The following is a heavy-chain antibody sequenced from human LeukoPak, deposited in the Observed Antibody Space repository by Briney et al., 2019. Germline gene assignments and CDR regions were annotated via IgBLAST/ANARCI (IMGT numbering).Heavy chain of an antibody. CDR3: AGGRQLVSPLHY. Sequence: SVKVSCKASGGTFIIYAISWVRQAPGQGLEWMGGIIPIFGTANYAQKFQGRVTMTRDTSTSTVYMELSSLRSEDTAVYYCAGGRQLVSPLHYWGQGTLVTVSS. CDR1: GGTFIIYA. V-gene: IGHV1-69*05. J-gene: IGHJ4*02. D-gene: IGHD6-13*01. CDR2: IIPIFGTA.